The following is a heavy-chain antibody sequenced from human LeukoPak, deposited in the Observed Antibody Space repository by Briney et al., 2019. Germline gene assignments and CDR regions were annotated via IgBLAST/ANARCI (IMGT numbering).Heavy chain of an antibody. CDR3: AKGCSSTSCYDY. V-gene: IGHV3-9*01. CDR2: ISWNSGSI. D-gene: IGHD2-2*01. Sequence: PGRSLRLSCAASGFTFEDYAMHWVRQAPGKGLEWVSGISWNSGSIGYADSVKGRFTISRDNAKNSLYLQMNSLRAEDTALYYCAKGCSSTSCYDYWGQGTLVTVSS. J-gene: IGHJ4*02. CDR1: GFTFEDYA.